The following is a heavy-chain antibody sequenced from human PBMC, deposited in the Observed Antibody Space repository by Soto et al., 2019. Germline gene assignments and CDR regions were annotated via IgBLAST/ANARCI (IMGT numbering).Heavy chain of an antibody. CDR3: ARGITGTVPYNWFDP. J-gene: IGHJ5*02. CDR2: ISSSSSTI. CDR1: GFTFSSYS. D-gene: IGHD1-7*01. V-gene: IGHV3-48*01. Sequence: EVQLVESGGGLVQPGGSLRLSCAASGFTFSSYSMNWVRQAPGKGLEWVSYISSSSSTIYYADSVKGRFTISRDNAKNPLHLQMNNLGTEDTAVYYCARGITGTVPYNWFDPWGQGTLVTVSS.